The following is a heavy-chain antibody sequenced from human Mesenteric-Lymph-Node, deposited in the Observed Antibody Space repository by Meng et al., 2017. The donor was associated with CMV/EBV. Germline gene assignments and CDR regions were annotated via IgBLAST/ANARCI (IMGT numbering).Heavy chain of an antibody. D-gene: IGHD5-12*01. CDR1: GGTFSKYA. CDR3: ARSGGYSGYDY. V-gene: IGHV1-2*06. CDR2: INPFSGAT. J-gene: IGHJ4*02. Sequence: CSAHGGTFSKYAISWVRQASGRRLEWMGRINPFSGATDYAQNFQGRVTITRDTSITTAYMEVSRLTSDDTALYYCARSGGYSGYDYWGQGTLVTVSS.